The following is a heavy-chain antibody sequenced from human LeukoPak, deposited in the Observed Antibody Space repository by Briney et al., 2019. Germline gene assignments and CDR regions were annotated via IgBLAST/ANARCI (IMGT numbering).Heavy chain of an antibody. V-gene: IGHV4-4*07. CDR1: GGSISSYY. J-gene: IGHJ3*02. CDR3: ARVATGGYYYDSSGYYSPSDAFDI. CDR2: IYTSGST. D-gene: IGHD3-22*01. Sequence: SETLSLTCTVSGGSISSYYWNWIRQPPGKGLEWIGRIYTSGSTNYNHTLNSRVTMSVDTSKNQFSLKLSSVTAADTAVYYCARVATGGYYYDSSGYYSPSDAFDIWGQGTMVTVSS.